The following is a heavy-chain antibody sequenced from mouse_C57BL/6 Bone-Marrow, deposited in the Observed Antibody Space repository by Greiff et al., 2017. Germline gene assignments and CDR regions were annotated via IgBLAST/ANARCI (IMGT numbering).Heavy chain of an antibody. J-gene: IGHJ2*01. D-gene: IGHD2-4*01. CDR2: INPYNGGT. Sequence: VQLKESGPVLVKPGASVKMSCTASGYTFTDYYMNWVKQSHGKSLEWIGVINPYNGGTSYNQKFKGKATLTVDKSSSTAYMELSSLTSEDSAVYYCAVITPSCGYWGQGTTLTVSS. V-gene: IGHV1-19*01. CDR1: GYTFTDYY. CDR3: AVITPSCGY.